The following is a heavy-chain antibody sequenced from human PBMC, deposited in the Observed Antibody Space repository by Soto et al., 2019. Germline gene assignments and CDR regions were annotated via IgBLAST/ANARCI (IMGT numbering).Heavy chain of an antibody. D-gene: IGHD2-15*01. V-gene: IGHV1-18*04. CDR1: GYTFTSYG. J-gene: IGHJ4*02. Sequence: ASVKVSCKASGYTFTSYGISWVRRAPGQGLEWMGWISAYNGNTNYAQKLQGRVTMTTDTSTSTAYMELRSLRSDDTAVYYCARSARYCSGGSCYGYYFDYWGQGTLVTVSS. CDR3: ARSARYCSGGSCYGYYFDY. CDR2: ISAYNGNT.